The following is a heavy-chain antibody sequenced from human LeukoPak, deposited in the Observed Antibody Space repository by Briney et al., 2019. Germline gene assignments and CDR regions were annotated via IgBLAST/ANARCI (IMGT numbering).Heavy chain of an antibody. CDR1: GGSISSGDYY. CDR2: IYYSGST. CDR3: ARVQRDRYFDY. J-gene: IGHJ4*02. Sequence: PSETLSLTCTVSGGSISSGDYYWRWIRQPRGRGLEWIGYIYYSGSTYYHPSLKTRVTISVHTSKNQFSLKLSSVTAADTAVYYCARVQRDRYFDYWGQGTLVTVSS. V-gene: IGHV4-30-4*01.